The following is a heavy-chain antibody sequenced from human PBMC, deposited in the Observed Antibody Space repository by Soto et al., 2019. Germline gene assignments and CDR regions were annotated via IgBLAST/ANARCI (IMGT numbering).Heavy chain of an antibody. CDR1: GGTFSSYA. CDR2: IIPIFGTA. V-gene: IGHV1-69*01. CDR3: ASSLAYCGGDCYLGGIDY. D-gene: IGHD2-21*02. J-gene: IGHJ4*02. Sequence: QVQLVQSGAEVKKPGSSVKVSCKASGGTFSSYAISWVRQAPGQGHEWMGGIIPIFGTANYAQKFQGRVTITADESTSTAYMELSSLRSEDTAVYYCASSLAYCGGDCYLGGIDYWGQGTLVTVSS.